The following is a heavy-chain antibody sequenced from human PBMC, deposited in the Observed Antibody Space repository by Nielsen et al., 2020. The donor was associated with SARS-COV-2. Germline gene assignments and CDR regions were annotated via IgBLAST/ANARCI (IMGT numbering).Heavy chain of an antibody. J-gene: IGHJ4*02. D-gene: IGHD3-3*01. CDR3: ARGDYDFWSGPHEYYFDY. CDR1: GYTFTSYG. V-gene: IGHV1-18*01. CDR2: ISAYNGNT. Sequence: SVKVSCKASGYTFTSYGISWVRQAPGQGLEWMGWISAYNGNTNYAQKLQGRVTMTTDTSTSTAYMELRSLRSDDTAVYYCARGDYDFWSGPHEYYFDYWGQGTLVTVSS.